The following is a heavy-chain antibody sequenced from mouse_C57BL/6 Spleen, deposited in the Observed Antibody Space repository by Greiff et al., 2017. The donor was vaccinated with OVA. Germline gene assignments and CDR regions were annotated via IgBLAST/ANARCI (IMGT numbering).Heavy chain of an antibody. CDR3: ARRPGNNYDDY. V-gene: IGHV3-6*01. D-gene: IGHD2-12*01. Sequence: EVKLQESGPGLVKPSQSLSLTCSVTGYSITSGYYWNWIRQFPGNKLEWMGYISYDGSNNYNPSLKNRISITRDTSKNQFFLKLNSVTTEDTATYYCARRPGNNYDDYWGQGTTLTVSS. CDR2: ISYDGSN. CDR1: GYSITSGYY. J-gene: IGHJ2*01.